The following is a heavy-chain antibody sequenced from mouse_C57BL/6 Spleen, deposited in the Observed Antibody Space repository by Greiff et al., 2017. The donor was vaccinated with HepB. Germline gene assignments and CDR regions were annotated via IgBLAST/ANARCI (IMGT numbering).Heavy chain of an antibody. D-gene: IGHD2-4*01. CDR1: GFTFSDYG. CDR2: ISSGSSTI. V-gene: IGHV5-17*01. CDR3: ARGDYDGYYYAMDY. J-gene: IGHJ4*01. Sequence: EVQRVESGGGLVKPGGSLKLSCAASGFTFSDYGMHWVRQAPEKGLEWVAYISSGSSTIYYADTVKGRFTISRDNAKNTLFLQMTSLRSEDTAMYYCARGDYDGYYYAMDYWGQGTSVTVSS.